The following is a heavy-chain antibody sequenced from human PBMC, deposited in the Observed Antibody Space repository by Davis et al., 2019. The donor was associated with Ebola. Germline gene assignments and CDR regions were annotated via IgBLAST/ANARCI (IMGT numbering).Heavy chain of an antibody. V-gene: IGHV6-1*01. J-gene: IGHJ4*02. Sequence: HSQTLSLTCAISGDSVSSNGYNWIRQSPSRGLEWLGRTYYNSKWYHDYAVSVISRITINPDTSKNQFSLQLNSVTPEDTALYYCARGWLRGGMDVWGQGTLVTVSS. D-gene: IGHD5-18*01. CDR2: TYYNSKWYH. CDR1: GDSVSSNG. CDR3: ARGWLRGGMDV.